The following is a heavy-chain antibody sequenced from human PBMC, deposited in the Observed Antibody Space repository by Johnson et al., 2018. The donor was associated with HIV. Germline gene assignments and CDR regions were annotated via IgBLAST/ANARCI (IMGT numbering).Heavy chain of an antibody. CDR1: GFTVSTNY. CDR2: IYSGGST. CDR3: ARARLLWFRELWPHDAFDI. Sequence: MQLVESGGGLVHPGGSLRLSCTASGFTVSTNYMSWVRQAPGKGLEWVSVIYSGGSTYYADSVKGRFTISRDNSENTLYLQMNSLRAEDTAVYYCARARLLWFRELWPHDAFDIWGQGTMVTVSS. D-gene: IGHD3-10*01. V-gene: IGHV3-66*02. J-gene: IGHJ3*02.